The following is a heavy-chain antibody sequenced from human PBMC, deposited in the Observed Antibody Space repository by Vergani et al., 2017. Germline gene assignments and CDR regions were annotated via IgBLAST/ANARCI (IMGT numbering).Heavy chain of an antibody. D-gene: IGHD2-2*01. Sequence: QVQLQESGPGLVKPSETLSLTCTVSGGSISSYYWSWIRQPPGKGLEWIGYIYYSGSTNYNPSLKSRVTISVDTSKNQFSLKLSSVTAADTAVYYCARVVPAAMGGGWFDPWGQGTLVTVSS. J-gene: IGHJ5*02. CDR1: GGSISSYY. CDR3: ARVVPAAMGGGWFDP. V-gene: IGHV4-59*01. CDR2: IYYSGST.